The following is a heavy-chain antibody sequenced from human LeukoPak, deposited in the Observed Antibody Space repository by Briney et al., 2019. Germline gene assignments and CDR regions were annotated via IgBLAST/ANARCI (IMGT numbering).Heavy chain of an antibody. J-gene: IGHJ4*02. V-gene: IGHV3-30*01. D-gene: IGHD3-22*01. CDR1: GFAFSTYY. Sequence: QSGGSLRLSCAASGFAFSTYYIHWFRQAPGKGLEWLAVISPDGSNKYFADSVNGRFTISRDNSKNTIFLQMNSLRVEDTSIYYCARGDSSGHHDFWGQGALVTVSS. CDR2: ISPDGSNK. CDR3: ARGDSSGHHDF.